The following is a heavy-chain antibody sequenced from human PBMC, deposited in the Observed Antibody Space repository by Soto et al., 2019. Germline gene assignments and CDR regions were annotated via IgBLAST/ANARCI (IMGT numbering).Heavy chain of an antibody. D-gene: IGHD2-2*02. CDR1: GFTFSSYA. V-gene: IGHV3-64*01. CDR3: ARKYCSSTSCYIDY. J-gene: IGHJ4*02. Sequence: PGGSLRLSCAASGFTFSSYAMHWVRQAPGKGLEYVSAISSNGGSTYYANSVKGRFTISRDNSKNTLYLQMGSLRAEDMAVYYCARKYCSSTSCYIDYRGQGTLVTVSS. CDR2: ISSNGGST.